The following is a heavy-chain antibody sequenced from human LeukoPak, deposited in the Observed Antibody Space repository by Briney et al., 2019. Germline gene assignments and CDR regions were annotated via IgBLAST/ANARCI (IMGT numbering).Heavy chain of an antibody. Sequence: KASETLSLTCTVSGGSISSSSYYWGWIRQPPGKGLEWIGSIYYSGSTYYNPSLKSRVTISVDTSKNQFSLKLSSVTAADTAVYYCAVSRASLEWLFFHWGQGTLVTVSS. CDR2: IYYSGST. V-gene: IGHV4-39*01. CDR1: GGSISSSSYY. J-gene: IGHJ4*02. CDR3: AVSRASLEWLFFH. D-gene: IGHD3-3*01.